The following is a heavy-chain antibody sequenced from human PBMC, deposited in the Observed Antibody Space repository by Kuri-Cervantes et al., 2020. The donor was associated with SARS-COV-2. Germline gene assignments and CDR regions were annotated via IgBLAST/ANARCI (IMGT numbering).Heavy chain of an antibody. V-gene: IGHV3-30*03. D-gene: IGHD3-10*01. CDR1: GFSFSSYG. Sequence: GESLKISCAASGFSFSSYGMHWVRQAPGKGLEWLADISFDGSKKYYIDSVKGRFTISRDNAKNSLYLQMNSLRAEDTAVYYCARVSVGSGSNYFDYWGQGTLVTVSS. J-gene: IGHJ4*02. CDR2: ISFDGSKK. CDR3: ARVSVGSGSNYFDY.